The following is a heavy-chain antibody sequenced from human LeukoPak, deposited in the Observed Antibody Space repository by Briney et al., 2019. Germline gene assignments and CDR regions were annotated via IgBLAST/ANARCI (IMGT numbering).Heavy chain of an antibody. CDR2: ISYDGSNK. Sequence: GGSLRLSCAASGFTFSSYAMHWVRQAPVKGLEWVAVISYDGSNKYYADSVKGRFTISRDNSKNTLYLQMNSLRAEDTAVYYCARDPSTIAVAGGFSTFDYWGQGTLVTVSS. CDR1: GFTFSSYA. CDR3: ARDPSTIAVAGGFSTFDY. V-gene: IGHV3-30-3*01. J-gene: IGHJ4*02. D-gene: IGHD6-19*01.